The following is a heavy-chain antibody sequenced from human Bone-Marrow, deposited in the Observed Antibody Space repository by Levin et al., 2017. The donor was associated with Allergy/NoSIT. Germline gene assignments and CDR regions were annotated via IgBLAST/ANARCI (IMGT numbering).Heavy chain of an antibody. D-gene: IGHD3-10*01. V-gene: IGHV4-30-4*01. CDR3: GRGDSGYGELAGAS. Sequence: SETLSLTFSFSFFSFLLPFSSFLFLLHPPGKGLEWIGYITHTGSTYSNPSLRSRLAISIDTSKNQFSLNLTSMTAADTAVYYCGRGDSGYGELAGASWAQGTLVSVSS. J-gene: IGHJ5*02. CDR1: FFSFLLPFSS. CDR2: ITHTGST.